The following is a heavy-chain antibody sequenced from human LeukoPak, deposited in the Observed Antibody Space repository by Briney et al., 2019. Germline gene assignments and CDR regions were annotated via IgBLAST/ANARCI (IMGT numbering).Heavy chain of an antibody. J-gene: IGHJ4*02. CDR2: ISGSGEST. D-gene: IGHD3-22*01. V-gene: IGHV3-23*01. Sequence: GGSLRLSCVGSGFSFSSYGMTWVRQAPGKGLEWVSAISGSGESTYNAGSVQGRFTISRDNSKNKLYLQMNSLRAEDTAVYYCAKDLPGDYDSSGYRYYFDYWGQGTLVTVSS. CDR3: AKDLPGDYDSSGYRYYFDY. CDR1: GFSFSSYG.